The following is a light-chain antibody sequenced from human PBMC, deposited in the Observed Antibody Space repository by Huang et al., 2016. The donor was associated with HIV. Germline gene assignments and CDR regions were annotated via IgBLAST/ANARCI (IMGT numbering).Light chain of an antibody. CDR3: HQYNNWLLS. Sequence: EIVMTQSPATLSVSPGQRVTLSCRANSRVSTNLAWYQQRHGQAPRLLIYGSSTRARGITARVSGSGSGTDFSLTISSLQSEDCALYYCHQYNNWLLSFGGGTRV. CDR1: SRVSTN. CDR2: GSS. V-gene: IGKV3-15*01. J-gene: IGKJ4*01.